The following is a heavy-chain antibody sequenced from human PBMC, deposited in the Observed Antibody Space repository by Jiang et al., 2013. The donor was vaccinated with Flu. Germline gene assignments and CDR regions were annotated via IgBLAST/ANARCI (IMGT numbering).Heavy chain of an antibody. V-gene: IGHV4-59*08. J-gene: IGHJ4*02. CDR3: ARLLSNTVVTQPYYFDY. Sequence: KGLECIGYIYYRREAPTYNPYPSKSRVTISVDSSKNQFSLKLSSVTAADTAVYYCARLLSNTVVTQPYYFDYWGQGTLVTVSS. CDR2: IYYRREAP. D-gene: IGHD2-21*02.